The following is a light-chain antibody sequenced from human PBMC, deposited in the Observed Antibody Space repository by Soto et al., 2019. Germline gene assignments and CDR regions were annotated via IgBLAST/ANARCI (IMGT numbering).Light chain of an antibody. V-gene: IGLV2-14*01. CDR1: SSDVGGYNY. J-gene: IGLJ1*01. Sequence: QSALTQPASVSGSPGQSITISCTGTSSDVGGYNYVSWYQQHPGKAPKVMIYDVSNRPSGVSNRFSGSKSGNTASLTISGLEAEEEADYCCSSYTSSSTLVFGTGTKVTVL. CDR3: SSYTSSSTLV. CDR2: DVS.